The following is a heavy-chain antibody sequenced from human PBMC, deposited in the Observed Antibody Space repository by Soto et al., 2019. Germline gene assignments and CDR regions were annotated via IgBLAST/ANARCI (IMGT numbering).Heavy chain of an antibody. J-gene: IGHJ6*02. CDR1: GFTLSDHY. CDR2: SRDKAQGYST. D-gene: IGHD6-19*01. V-gene: IGHV3-72*01. Sequence: EVQLVESGGGLVQPGGSLRLSCAGSGFTLSDHYIDWVRQAPGKGLEWVGRSRDKAQGYSTEYAASVKGRFTISRDNSKNTLYLQMNSLRVEDTAVYYCAKDRGSGWNYYGLDAWGQGTTVTVSS. CDR3: AKDRGSGWNYYGLDA.